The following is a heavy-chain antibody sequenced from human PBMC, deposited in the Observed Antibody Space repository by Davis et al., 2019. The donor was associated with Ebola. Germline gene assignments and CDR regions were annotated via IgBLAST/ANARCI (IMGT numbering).Heavy chain of an antibody. CDR1: GYNFTRHD. V-gene: IGHV1-8*01. Sequence: ASVKVSCKASGYNFTRHDINWVRQATGQGLEWVGWMNPNSGNTGYAQKFLGRVTMTKDTSISTAYMELTSLRSEDTAVYYCARMDYYDSGSDDNWFDPWGQGTLVTVSS. CDR2: MNPNSGNT. J-gene: IGHJ5*02. D-gene: IGHD3-10*01. CDR3: ARMDYYDSGSDDNWFDP.